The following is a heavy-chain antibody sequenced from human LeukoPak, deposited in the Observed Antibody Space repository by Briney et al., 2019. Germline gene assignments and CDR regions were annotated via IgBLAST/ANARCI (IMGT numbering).Heavy chain of an antibody. Sequence: TGGSLRLSCAASGFTLTYYAMHWVRQAPGKGLEWVANIKQDGSEKYYVDSVKGRFTISRDNAKNSLYLRMDSLRAEDTAVYYCAREEYRGISGILTFDPWGQGTLVTVAS. CDR2: IKQDGSEK. CDR1: GFTLTYYA. D-gene: IGHD3-9*01. V-gene: IGHV3-7*01. CDR3: AREEYRGISGILTFDP. J-gene: IGHJ5*02.